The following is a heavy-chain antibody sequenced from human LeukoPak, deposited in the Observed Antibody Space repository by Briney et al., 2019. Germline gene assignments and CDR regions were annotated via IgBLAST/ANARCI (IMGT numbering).Heavy chain of an antibody. D-gene: IGHD3-10*01. CDR3: AKYYNSGTYSLDY. Sequence: PGGSLRLSCAASGFTFSSYWMHWVRQTPGKGLVWVSRVSPDGSTTYYADSVKGRFTISRDNAKNTLYPQMNSLRAEDTAVYYCAKYYNSGTYSLDYWGQGTLVTVSS. J-gene: IGHJ4*02. V-gene: IGHV3-74*01. CDR1: GFTFSSYW. CDR2: VSPDGSTT.